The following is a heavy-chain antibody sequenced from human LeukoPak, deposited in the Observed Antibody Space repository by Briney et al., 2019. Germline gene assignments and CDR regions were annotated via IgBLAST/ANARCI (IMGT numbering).Heavy chain of an antibody. CDR2: ISSNGGST. V-gene: IGHV3-64*01. D-gene: IGHD6-19*01. J-gene: IGHJ4*02. CDR3: ARDSMAVAWSMGLGYFDY. CDR1: GFTFSSYA. Sequence: GGSLRLSCAASGFTFSSYAMHWVRQAPGKGLEYVSAISSNGGSTYYANSVKGRFTISRDNSKNTLYLQMGSLRAEDMAVYYCARDSMAVAWSMGLGYFDYWGQGTLVTVSS.